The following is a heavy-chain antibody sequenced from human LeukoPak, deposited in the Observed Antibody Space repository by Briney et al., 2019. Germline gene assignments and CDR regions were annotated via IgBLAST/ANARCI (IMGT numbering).Heavy chain of an antibody. Sequence: PGGSLRLSCAASGFTFSSYGMHWVRQAPGKGLEWVAVISYDGSNKYYADSVKGRFTISRDNSKNTLYLQMNSLRAEDTAVYYCAKGGYSGSSHFDYWGQGTLVTVSS. CDR1: GFTFSSYG. J-gene: IGHJ4*02. CDR2: ISYDGSNK. V-gene: IGHV3-30*18. CDR3: AKGGYSGSSHFDY. D-gene: IGHD5-12*01.